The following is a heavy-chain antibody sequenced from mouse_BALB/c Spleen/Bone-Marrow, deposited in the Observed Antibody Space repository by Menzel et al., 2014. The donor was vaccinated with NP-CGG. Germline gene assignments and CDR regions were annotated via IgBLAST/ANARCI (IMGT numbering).Heavy chain of an antibody. CDR2: IYPGDGDT. D-gene: IGHD2-14*01. Sequence: HVKLQQSGAELARPGSSVKISCKASGYAFSSYWMNWVKQRPGQGLEWIGQIYPGDGDTNYNGNFKDKATLTVDRSSSTAFMQLSSLTSEDSAVYFCARWYRDLHFAMGYWGPGTSVTVSS. CDR1: GYAFSSYW. J-gene: IGHJ4*01. CDR3: ARWYRDLHFAMGY. V-gene: IGHV1-80*01.